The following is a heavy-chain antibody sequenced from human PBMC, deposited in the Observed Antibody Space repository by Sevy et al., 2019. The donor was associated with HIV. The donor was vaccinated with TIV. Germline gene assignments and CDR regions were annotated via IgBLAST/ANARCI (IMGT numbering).Heavy chain of an antibody. CDR1: GFTFSSYG. Sequence: GGSLRLSCAASGFTFSSYGMHWVRQAPGKGLEWVAVISYDGSNKYYADSVKGRFTISRDNSKNKRYLQMNSLRAEDTAVYYCAKDPLGSGSYLGGFDYWGQGTLVTVSS. V-gene: IGHV3-30*18. D-gene: IGHD1-26*01. J-gene: IGHJ4*02. CDR2: ISYDGSNK. CDR3: AKDPLGSGSYLGGFDY.